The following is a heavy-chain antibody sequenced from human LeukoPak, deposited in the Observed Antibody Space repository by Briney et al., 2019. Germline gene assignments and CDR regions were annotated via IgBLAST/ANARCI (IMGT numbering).Heavy chain of an antibody. Sequence: SETLSLTCTVSGYSISSGYYWSWVRQPPGKGLEWIGEINHSGSTNYNPSLKSRVTISVDTSKNQFSLKLSSVTAADTAVYYCARHFASGSKSGFVDYWGQGTLVTVSS. J-gene: IGHJ4*02. V-gene: IGHV4-38-2*02. CDR1: GYSISSGYY. D-gene: IGHD3-10*01. CDR2: INHSGST. CDR3: ARHFASGSKSGFVDY.